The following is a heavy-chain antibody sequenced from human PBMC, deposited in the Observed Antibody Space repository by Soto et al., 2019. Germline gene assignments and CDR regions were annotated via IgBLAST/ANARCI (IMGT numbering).Heavy chain of an antibody. J-gene: IGHJ6*02. D-gene: IGHD2-21*02. V-gene: IGHV1-69*06. CDR2: IIPIFGTA. CDR1: GGTFSSYS. CDR3: ARALAYCGGDCYSPNYGMDV. Sequence: SVKVSCKASGGTFSSYSISWVRATPGHGLEWMGGIIPIFGTANYAQKFQGRVTITADKSTSTPYMELGSLRSEDTAVYYCARALAYCGGDCYSPNYGMDVWGQGTTVTVSS.